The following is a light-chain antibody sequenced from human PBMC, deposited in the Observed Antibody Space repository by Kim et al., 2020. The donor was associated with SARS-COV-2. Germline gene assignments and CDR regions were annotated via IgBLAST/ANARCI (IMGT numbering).Light chain of an antibody. CDR3: NSRDSSGNFVV. CDR1: ILRSYD. CDR2: GKN. Sequence: ALGQTARITGEGDILRSYDESWYQQKPGQAPVLVIYGKNNRPSGIPDRFSGSSSGNTASLTITGAQAEDEADYYCNSRDSSGNFVVFGGGTQLTVL. V-gene: IGLV3-19*01. J-gene: IGLJ2*01.